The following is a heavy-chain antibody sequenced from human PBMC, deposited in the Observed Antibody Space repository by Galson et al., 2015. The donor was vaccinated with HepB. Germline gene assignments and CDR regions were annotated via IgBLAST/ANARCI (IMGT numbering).Heavy chain of an antibody. J-gene: IGHJ5*02. V-gene: IGHV4-59*01. CDR3: ARGSPILKGFGETYTTNNWFDP. D-gene: IGHD3-10*01. CDR2: LYDTGNT. CDR1: GAFISHYY. Sequence: ETLSLNCTVSGAFISHYYWHWIRQPPGKGLEYIGYLYDTGNTNYNPSLKSRVTISLDTSKDQFSLKMTSVTAADTAVYYCARGSPILKGFGETYTTNNWFDPWGQGTLVTVSS.